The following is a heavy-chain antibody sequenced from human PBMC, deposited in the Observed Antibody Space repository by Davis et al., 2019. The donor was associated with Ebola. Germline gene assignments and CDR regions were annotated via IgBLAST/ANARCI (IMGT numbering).Heavy chain of an antibody. CDR2: ISAYNGNT. CDR3: ARDRGYRSGWYTRY. Sequence: AASVTVSCKASGYTFTSYGISWVRQAPGQGLEWMGWISAYNGNTNYAQKLQGRVTMTTDTSTSTAYMELRSLRSDDTAVYYCARDRGYRSGWYTRYWGQGTLVTVSS. CDR1: GYTFTSYG. D-gene: IGHD6-19*01. V-gene: IGHV1-18*01. J-gene: IGHJ4*02.